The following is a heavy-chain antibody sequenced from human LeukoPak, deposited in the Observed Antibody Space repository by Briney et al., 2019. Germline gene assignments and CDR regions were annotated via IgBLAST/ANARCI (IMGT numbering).Heavy chain of an antibody. CDR1: GFTFTNYW. Sequence: GESLKISCKGSGFTFTNYWIGWVRQMPGKGLEWMGIISPADSDTRYSPFFQGQVTISADKSITTAYLQWSSLKASNTAIYYCARALTGDAFDIWGQGTMVTVSS. J-gene: IGHJ3*02. V-gene: IGHV5-51*01. CDR3: ARALTGDAFDI. CDR2: ISPADSDT.